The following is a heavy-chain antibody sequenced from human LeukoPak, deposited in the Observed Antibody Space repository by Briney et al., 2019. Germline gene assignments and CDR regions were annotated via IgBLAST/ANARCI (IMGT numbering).Heavy chain of an antibody. CDR1: GYTFTSYY. CDR2: INPSGGST. CDR3: ARDRSSSSSFDY. V-gene: IGHV1-46*01. Sequence: ASVKVSCKASGYTFTSYYMHWVRQAPGQGLERMGIINPSGGSTSYAQKFQGRVTMTRDTSISTAYMELSRLRSDDTAVYYCARDRSSSSSFDYWGQGTLVTVSS. D-gene: IGHD6-6*01. J-gene: IGHJ4*02.